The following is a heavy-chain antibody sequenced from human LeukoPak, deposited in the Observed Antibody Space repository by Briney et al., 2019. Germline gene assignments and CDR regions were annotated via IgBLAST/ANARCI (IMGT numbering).Heavy chain of an antibody. Sequence: ASVKVSCKASGYTFTSYGISWVRQAPGQGLEWMGWISAYNGNTNYAQKLQGRVTMTTDTSTSTAYMELRSLRSDDTAVYYCARDRRVWSTVGASPDWFDPWGQGTLVTVSS. J-gene: IGHJ5*02. CDR1: GYTFTSYG. D-gene: IGHD1-26*01. V-gene: IGHV1-18*01. CDR3: ARDRRVWSTVGASPDWFDP. CDR2: ISAYNGNT.